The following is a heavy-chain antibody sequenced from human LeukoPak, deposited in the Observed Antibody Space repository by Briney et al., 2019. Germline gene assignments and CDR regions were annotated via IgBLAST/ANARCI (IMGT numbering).Heavy chain of an antibody. Sequence: ASVKVSCKASGYTFTSYDINWVRQATGQGLEWMGWMNPNSGNTGYAQKFQGRVTMTRDTSISTAYMELSRLRSDDTAVYYCARDRFDWYYYDSSGYYNFDYWGQGTLVTVSS. CDR3: ARDRFDWYYYDSSGYYNFDY. V-gene: IGHV1-8*01. J-gene: IGHJ4*02. CDR2: MNPNSGNT. CDR1: GYTFTSYD. D-gene: IGHD3-22*01.